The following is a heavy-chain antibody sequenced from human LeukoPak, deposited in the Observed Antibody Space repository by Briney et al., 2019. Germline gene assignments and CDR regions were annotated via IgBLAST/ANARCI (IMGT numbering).Heavy chain of an antibody. J-gene: IGHJ4*02. CDR2: IIPIFGTA. Sequence: ASVTVSCKASGGTFRSYAISWVRQAPGQGLEWMGGIIPIFGTANYAQKFQGRVTITANESTSTAYMELSRLRSEDTAVYYCAKEQGYRYGYGDFDYWGQGSLVTVSS. CDR3: AKEQGYRYGYGDFDY. V-gene: IGHV1-69*13. CDR1: GGTFRSYA. D-gene: IGHD5-18*01.